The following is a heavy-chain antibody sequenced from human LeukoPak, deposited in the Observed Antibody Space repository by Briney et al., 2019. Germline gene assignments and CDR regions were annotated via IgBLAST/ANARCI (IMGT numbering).Heavy chain of an antibody. CDR3: ARTPHSYGSGSYPLY. D-gene: IGHD3-10*01. CDR1: GYTFTSYG. J-gene: IGHJ4*02. Sequence: ASVKVSCKASGYTFTSYGISWVRQAPGQGLEWMGWISAYNGNTNYAQKLQGRVTMTTDTSTSTAYMELRSLRSDDTAVYYCARTPHSYGSGSYPLYWGQGTLVTVSS. CDR2: ISAYNGNT. V-gene: IGHV1-18*01.